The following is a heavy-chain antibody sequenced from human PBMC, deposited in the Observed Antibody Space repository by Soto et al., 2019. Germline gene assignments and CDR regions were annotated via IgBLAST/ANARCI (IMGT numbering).Heavy chain of an antibody. CDR3: GRVIEGATRHTDFDS. CDR2: VYYSGGA. J-gene: IGHJ5*01. CDR1: GVSIHNSHSF. Sequence: PSETLSLTCAVSGVSIHNSHSFWAWIRQPPGKGLEFIGSVYYSGGAKYNPSLKSRVTISVDTSKNQLSLTLNTVTAADTAVYYCGRVIEGATRHTDFDSWGQGPLVT. D-gene: IGHD3-22*01. V-gene: IGHV4-39*01.